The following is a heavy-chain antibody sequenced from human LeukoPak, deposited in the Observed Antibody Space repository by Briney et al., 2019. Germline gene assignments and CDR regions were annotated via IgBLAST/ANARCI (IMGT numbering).Heavy chain of an antibody. D-gene: IGHD4-17*01. CDR3: AANGDYWIFDY. CDR2: ISGSGGST. J-gene: IGHJ4*02. Sequence: GGSLRLSCAASGFTFSSYAMSWVRQAPGKGLKWVSAISGSGGSTYYADSVKGRFTISRDNSKNTLYLQMNSLRAEDTAVYYRAANGDYWIFDYWGQGTLVTVSS. V-gene: IGHV3-23*01. CDR1: GFTFSSYA.